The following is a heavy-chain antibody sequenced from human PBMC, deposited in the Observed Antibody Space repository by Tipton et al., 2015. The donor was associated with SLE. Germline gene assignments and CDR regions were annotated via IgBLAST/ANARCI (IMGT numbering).Heavy chain of an antibody. CDR3: ARGGRRFYYGSGTSPPFDY. CDR1: GGSFSGYS. D-gene: IGHD3-10*01. Sequence: TLSLTCAVYGGSFSGYSWSWIRQSPGKGLEWIGEINHSGSTNYNPSLKSRVTISVDTSKNQFSLKLSSVTAADTAVYYCARGGRRFYYGSGTSPPFDYWGQGTLVTVSS. J-gene: IGHJ4*02. V-gene: IGHV4-34*01. CDR2: INHSGST.